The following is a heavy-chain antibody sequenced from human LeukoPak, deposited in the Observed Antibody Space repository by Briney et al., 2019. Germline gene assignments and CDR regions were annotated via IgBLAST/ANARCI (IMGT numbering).Heavy chain of an antibody. J-gene: IGHJ1*01. D-gene: IGHD2-2*02. Sequence: ASVKVSFKASGYTFTDFGFIWVRQAPGQGLEWMGWVSTYNGDTDYAKKFQDRVTMTTESPTQAPFMELRKLRSDDTAVYLCAREESMALYFLCWGQGTLVTVSA. CDR1: GYTFTDFG. CDR2: VSTYNGDT. CDR3: AREESMALYFLC. V-gene: IGHV1-18*01.